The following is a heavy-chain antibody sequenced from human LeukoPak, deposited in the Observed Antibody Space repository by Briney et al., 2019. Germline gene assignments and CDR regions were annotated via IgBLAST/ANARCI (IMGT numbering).Heavy chain of an antibody. J-gene: IGHJ4*02. CDR3: ARELEIAVAGTLGY. Sequence: GGSLRLSCAASGFTFSSYGMHWVRQAPGKGLEWVAVISYDGSNKGYADSVKGRFTLSRDHSKNTLYLQMKSLRAEDTAVYYCARELEIAVAGTLGYWGQGTLVTVSS. D-gene: IGHD6-19*01. CDR2: ISYDGSNK. CDR1: GFTFSSYG. V-gene: IGHV3-30*03.